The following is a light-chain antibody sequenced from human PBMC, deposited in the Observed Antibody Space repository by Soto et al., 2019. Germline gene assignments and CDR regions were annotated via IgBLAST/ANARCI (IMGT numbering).Light chain of an antibody. J-gene: IGKJ5*01. V-gene: IGKV3D-20*02. CDR1: QSVSSSY. Sequence: EIVLTQSPRTLSLSPGERATLSCRASQSVSSSYLAWYQQKPGQPPRLLIYDASNRATGIPARFSGSGSGTDFTLTISSLEPEDFAVYYCQQRRSWQVTFGQGTRLEIK. CDR3: QQRRSWQVT. CDR2: DAS.